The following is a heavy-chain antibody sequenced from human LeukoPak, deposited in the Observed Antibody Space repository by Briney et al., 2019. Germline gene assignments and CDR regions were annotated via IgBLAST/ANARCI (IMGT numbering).Heavy chain of an antibody. CDR2: ITTISHYI. J-gene: IGHJ5*02. CDR1: GFTLSDYH. Sequence: PGGSLRLSCAASGFTLSDYHMNWVRQAPGKGLEWLSSITTISHYIYYAGAVRGRFTISRDTAKNSLYLQMNSLRGEDTAVYYCARSGGPGTYHQLRYNWFDPWGRGTLVTVSS. CDR3: ARSGGPGTYHQLRYNWFDP. D-gene: IGHD3-10*01. V-gene: IGHV3-21*01.